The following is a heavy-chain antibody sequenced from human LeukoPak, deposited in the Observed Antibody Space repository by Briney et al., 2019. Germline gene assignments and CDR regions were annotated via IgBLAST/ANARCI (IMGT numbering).Heavy chain of an antibody. CDR2: T. Sequence: SETLSLTCTVFGGSITAGDYHWGWIRQPPGTGLHWVATTWQGASLNSRVTISLDTSKNQFSLRLTSVTAADTAVYYCARIFGNYQEAMDVWGPGITVTVSS. CDR1: GGSITAGDYH. V-gene: IGHV4-39*07. J-gene: IGHJ6*02. CDR3: ARIFGNYQEAMDV. D-gene: IGHD1-7*01.